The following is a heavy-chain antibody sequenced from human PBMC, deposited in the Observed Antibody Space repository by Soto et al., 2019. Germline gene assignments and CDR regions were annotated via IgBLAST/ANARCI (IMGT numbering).Heavy chain of an antibody. V-gene: IGHV1-58*01. Sequence: QMHVVQSGPEVKKPGTSVKVSCKGSGFTFSRSAVQWVRQARGQGLEWIGWIVAASGKTDYSQIFQERVTITRDMSTSTAYMVLSSLSSEDTAVYYCAATLDWGSYDFGGYPSWGQGTLVTVSS. CDR3: AATLDWGSYDFGGYPS. J-gene: IGHJ4*02. CDR2: IVAASGKT. CDR1: GFTFSRSA. D-gene: IGHD3-22*01.